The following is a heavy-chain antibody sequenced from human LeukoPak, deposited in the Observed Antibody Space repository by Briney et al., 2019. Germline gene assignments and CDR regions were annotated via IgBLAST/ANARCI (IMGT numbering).Heavy chain of an antibody. CDR3: AKEGIAVAGSYYYYTDV. Sequence: GGSLRLSCAASGFTFSSYAMHWVRQAPGKGLEWVAVISYDGSNKYYADSVKGRFTISRDNSKNTLYLQMNSLRAEDTAVYYCAKEGIAVAGSYYYYTDVWGKGTTVTISS. D-gene: IGHD6-19*01. J-gene: IGHJ6*03. CDR1: GFTFSSYA. CDR2: ISYDGSNK. V-gene: IGHV3-30*04.